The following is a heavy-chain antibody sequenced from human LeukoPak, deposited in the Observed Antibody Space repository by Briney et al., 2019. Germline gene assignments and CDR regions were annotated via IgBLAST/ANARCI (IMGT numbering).Heavy chain of an antibody. Sequence: SETLSLTCTVSGGPISSSSYYWGWIRQPPGKGLEWIGSIYYSGNTYYNPSLKSRVTISVDTSKNQFSLKLRSVTAADTAVYYCARPAGQQLLDPFDYWGQGTLVTVSS. CDR3: ARPAGQQLLDPFDY. CDR2: IYYSGNT. V-gene: IGHV4-39*01. CDR1: GGPISSSSYY. J-gene: IGHJ4*02. D-gene: IGHD6-13*01.